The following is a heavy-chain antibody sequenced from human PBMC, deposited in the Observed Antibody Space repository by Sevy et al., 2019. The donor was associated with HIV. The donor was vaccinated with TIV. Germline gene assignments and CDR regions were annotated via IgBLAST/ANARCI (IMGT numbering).Heavy chain of an antibody. CDR1: GGSISSGGYF. CDR3: ARADYGYYYGMDV. D-gene: IGHD4-17*01. CDR2: IYHSGST. J-gene: IGHJ6*02. V-gene: IGHV4-30-2*01. Sequence: SETLSLTCAVSGGSISSGGYFWSWIRQPPGKGLEWIGYIYHSGSTYYNPSLKSRVTISVDRSKNQFSLKLSSVTAADTAVYYCARADYGYYYGMDVWGQGTTVTVSS.